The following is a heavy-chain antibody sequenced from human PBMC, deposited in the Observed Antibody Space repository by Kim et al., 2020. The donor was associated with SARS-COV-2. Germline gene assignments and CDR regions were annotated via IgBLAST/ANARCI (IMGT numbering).Heavy chain of an antibody. D-gene: IGHD3-9*01. V-gene: IGHV3-23*01. CDR3: AKDELVLRYFDWLGTPYGMDV. Sequence: GGSLRLSCAASGFTFSSYAMSWVRQAPGKGLEWVSAISGSGGSTYYADSVKGRFTISRDNSKNTLYLQMNSLRAEDPAVYYCAKDELVLRYFDWLGTPYGMDVWGQGTTVTVSS. CDR2: ISGSGGST. CDR1: GFTFSSYA. J-gene: IGHJ6*02.